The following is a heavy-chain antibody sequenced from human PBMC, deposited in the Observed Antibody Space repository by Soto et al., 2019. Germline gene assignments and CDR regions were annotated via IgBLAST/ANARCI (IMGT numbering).Heavy chain of an antibody. CDR1: GGSISSSNW. CDR3: ARDGGEYSSSSAHYYYYGMDV. D-gene: IGHD6-6*01. J-gene: IGHJ6*02. CDR2: IYHSGST. V-gene: IGHV4-4*02. Sequence: SETLSLTCAVSGGSISSSNWWGWVRQPPGKGLEWIGEIYHSGSTNYNPSLKSRVTISVDKSKNQFSLKLSSVTAADTAVYYCARDGGEYSSSSAHYYYYGMDVWGQGTTVTVSS.